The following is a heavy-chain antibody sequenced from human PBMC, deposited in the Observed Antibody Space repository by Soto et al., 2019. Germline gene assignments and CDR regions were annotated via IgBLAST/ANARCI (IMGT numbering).Heavy chain of an antibody. CDR2: IIPIFGTA. CDR3: ARETTDYYGSGVYFDY. J-gene: IGHJ4*02. V-gene: IGHV1-69*13. D-gene: IGHD3-10*01. CDR1: GGTFSSYA. Sequence: SVKVSCKASGGTFSSYAISWVRQAPGQGLEWMGGIIPIFGTANYAQKFQGRVTITADESTSTAYMELSSLRSEDTAVYYCARETTDYYGSGVYFDYWGQGTLVTV.